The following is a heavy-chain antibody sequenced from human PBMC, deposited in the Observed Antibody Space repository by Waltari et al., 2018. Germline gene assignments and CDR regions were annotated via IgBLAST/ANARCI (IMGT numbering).Heavy chain of an antibody. CDR2: ISTSSSPI. CDR1: GFTSISYS. J-gene: IGHJ6*03. D-gene: IGHD3-10*01. CDR3: ARGRVNGYMDV. Sequence: EVQLVESGGGLVQPGGSLRLSCPASGFTSISYSMNWVRQAPGKGLEWISYISTSSSPIYYADSVKGRFTISRDNAKNSLYLQMNSLRAEDTAVYYCARGRVNGYMDVWGKGTTVTVSS. V-gene: IGHV3-48*04.